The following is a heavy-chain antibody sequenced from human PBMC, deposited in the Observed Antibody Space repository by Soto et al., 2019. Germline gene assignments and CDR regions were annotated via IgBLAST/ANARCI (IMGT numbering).Heavy chain of an antibody. Sequence: GASVKVSCKVSGYTLIELSMHWVRQAPGKGLEWMGGFDPEDGETIYAQKFQGRVTMTEDTSTDTAYMELSSLRSEDTALYYCTTGMGLTPSYYFDYWGQGTLVTVSS. D-gene: IGHD2-8*01. CDR3: TTGMGLTPSYYFDY. CDR1: GYTLIELS. J-gene: IGHJ4*02. CDR2: FDPEDGET. V-gene: IGHV1-24*01.